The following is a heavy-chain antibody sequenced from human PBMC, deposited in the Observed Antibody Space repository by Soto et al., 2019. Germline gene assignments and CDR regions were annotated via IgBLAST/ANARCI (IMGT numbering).Heavy chain of an antibody. J-gene: IGHJ2*01. CDR3: ARGRYSSGWYWYFDL. V-gene: IGHV4-31*03. CDR1: GGSISSGGYY. Sequence: QVQLQESGPGLVKPSQTLSLTCTVSGGSISSGGYYWSWIRQHPGKGLEWIGYIYYSGSTYYNPSLKSRVTISVDTSKNQFSLKLSSVTGADTAVYYCARGRYSSGWYWYFDLWGRGTLATVSS. CDR2: IYYSGST. D-gene: IGHD6-19*01.